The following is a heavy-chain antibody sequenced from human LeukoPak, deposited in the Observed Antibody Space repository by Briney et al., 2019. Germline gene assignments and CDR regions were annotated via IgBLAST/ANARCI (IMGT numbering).Heavy chain of an antibody. Sequence: GGSLRLSCAASGFTFSSYGMHWVRQAPGKGLEWVAVIWYDGSNKYYADSVKGRFTISRDNPKNTLYLQMNSLRAEDTAVYYCARGKPMINHYFDYWGQGTLVTVSS. J-gene: IGHJ4*02. CDR2: IWYDGSNK. V-gene: IGHV3-33*01. D-gene: IGHD3-22*01. CDR1: GFTFSSYG. CDR3: ARGKPMINHYFDY.